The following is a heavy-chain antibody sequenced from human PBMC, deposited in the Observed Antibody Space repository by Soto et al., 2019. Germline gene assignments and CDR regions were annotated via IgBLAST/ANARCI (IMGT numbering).Heavy chain of an antibody. V-gene: IGHV4-30-4*01. Sequence: PSETLSLTCTVSGGSISSGDYYWSWIRQPPGKGLEWIGYIYYSGSTYYNPSLKSRVTISVDTSKNQFSLKLSSVTAADTAVYYCARESYGDRDYYYYGMDAWGQGTTVTVSS. D-gene: IGHD4-17*01. CDR2: IYYSGST. J-gene: IGHJ6*02. CDR3: ARESYGDRDYYYYGMDA. CDR1: GGSISSGDYY.